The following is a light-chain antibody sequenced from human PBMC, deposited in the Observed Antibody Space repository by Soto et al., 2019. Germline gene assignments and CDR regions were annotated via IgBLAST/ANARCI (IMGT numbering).Light chain of an antibody. CDR3: NSFTSSSTYV. CDR2: EVS. J-gene: IGLJ1*01. V-gene: IGLV2-14*01. Sequence: QSVLTQPASVSGSPGQSITISCTGTSSDVGAYKYVSWYQQHPGKAPKLIIYEVSNRPSGVSNRFSGSKSGNTASLTISGLQAEDETDYYCNSFTSSSTYVFGTGTKV. CDR1: SSDVGAYKY.